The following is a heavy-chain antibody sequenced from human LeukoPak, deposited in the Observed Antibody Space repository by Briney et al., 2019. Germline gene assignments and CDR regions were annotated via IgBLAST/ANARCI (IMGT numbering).Heavy chain of an antibody. D-gene: IGHD4-17*01. CDR1: GFTFSSYS. CDR2: ISSSSSYI. J-gene: IGHJ5*02. Sequence: GGSLRLSCAVSGFTFSSYSMNWVRQAPGKGLEWVSSISSSSSYIYYADSAKGRFTISRDNAKNSLYLQMNSLRAEDTAVYYCATMNGDAAFLDFDPWGQGTLVTVSS. CDR3: ATMNGDAAFLDFDP. V-gene: IGHV3-21*01.